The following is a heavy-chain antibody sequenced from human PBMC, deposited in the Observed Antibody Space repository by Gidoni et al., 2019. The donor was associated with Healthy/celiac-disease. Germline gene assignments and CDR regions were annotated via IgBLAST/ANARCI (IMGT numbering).Heavy chain of an antibody. CDR3: TTGEQLAPQDTHMDV. CDR1: GFTFSNAW. Sequence: EVQLVESGGGLVKPGGSLRLSCAASGFTFSNAWMSCVRQAPGKGLEWVGRSKSKTDGGTTDYAAPVKGRFTISRDDSKNTLYLQMNSLKTEDTAVYYCTTGEQLAPQDTHMDVWGKGTTVTVSS. D-gene: IGHD6-6*01. V-gene: IGHV3-15*01. CDR2: SKSKTDGGTT. J-gene: IGHJ6*03.